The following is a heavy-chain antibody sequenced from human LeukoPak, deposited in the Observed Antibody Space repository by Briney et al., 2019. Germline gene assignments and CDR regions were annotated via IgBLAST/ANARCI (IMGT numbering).Heavy chain of an antibody. D-gene: IGHD3-10*01. CDR3: AKDERYGSGTNWFDP. CDR2: ISGSGGST. Sequence: GGSLRLSCAASGFTFSSYAMSWVRQAPGKGLEWVSAISGSGGSTYYADSVKGRFTISRDNSKSTLYLQMNSLRAEDTAVYYCAKDERYGSGTNWFDPWGQGTLVTVSS. V-gene: IGHV3-23*01. J-gene: IGHJ5*02. CDR1: GFTFSSYA.